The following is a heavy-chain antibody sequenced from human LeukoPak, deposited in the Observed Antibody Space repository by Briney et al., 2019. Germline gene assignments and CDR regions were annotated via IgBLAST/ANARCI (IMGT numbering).Heavy chain of an antibody. CDR1: GYTFTSYG. V-gene: IGHV1-18*01. J-gene: IGHJ4*02. D-gene: IGHD4-23*01. CDR3: ARDLGMTTVVTPRDY. CDR2: ISAYNGNT. Sequence: ASVKVSCKASGYTFTSYGISWVRQAPGQGLEWMGWISAYNGNTNYAQKLQGRVTMTTDTSTSTAYMELRSLRSDDTAVYYCARDLGMTTVVTPRDYWGQGTLVTVSS.